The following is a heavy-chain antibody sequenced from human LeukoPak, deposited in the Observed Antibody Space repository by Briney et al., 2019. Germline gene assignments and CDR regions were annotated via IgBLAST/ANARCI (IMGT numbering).Heavy chain of an antibody. CDR3: ANPVTVGCIRNRQEQ. D-gene: IGHD1/OR15-1a*01. V-gene: IGHV5-10-1*01. CDR2: IDPSDSYT. CDR1: GNSFTSYW. J-gene: IGHJ4*02. Sequence: GESLKISCKGSGNSFTSYWIGWVRQMPGKGLERMGRIDPSDSYTNYSPSFQGHVTISADKSISTAYLQWSSLKASDTAMYYCANPVTVGCIRNRQEQRGQGTLVTVSS.